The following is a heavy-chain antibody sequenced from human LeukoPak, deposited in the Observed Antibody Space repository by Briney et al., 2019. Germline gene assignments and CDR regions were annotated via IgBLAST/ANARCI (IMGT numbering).Heavy chain of an antibody. J-gene: IGHJ4*02. CDR3: ARAVTSTEGY. Sequence: PGGSLCLSRAASGFAFSSYWMTWVRQAPGKGLEWVASTNEGGSGKYYVDSVKGRFTISRDKAQKSLYLEMHSRRVEDTAVYYCARAVTSTEGYWGQGTLVTVSS. V-gene: IGHV3-7*03. CDR1: GFAFSSYW. CDR2: TNEGGSGK.